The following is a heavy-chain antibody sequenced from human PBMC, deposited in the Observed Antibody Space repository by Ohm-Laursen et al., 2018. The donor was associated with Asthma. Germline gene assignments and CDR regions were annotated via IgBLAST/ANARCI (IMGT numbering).Heavy chain of an antibody. CDR2: ISTASTFI. Sequence: LRLSCSASGYTFRRYSIHWVRQAPGKGLEWVASISTASTFIYYADSVRGRFTTSRDNANDLVYLQMHDLRAEDTALYYCVRDTRFAFHFWGQGTMVTVSS. CDR3: VRDTRFAFHF. V-gene: IGHV3-21*01. CDR1: GYTFRRYS. J-gene: IGHJ3*01.